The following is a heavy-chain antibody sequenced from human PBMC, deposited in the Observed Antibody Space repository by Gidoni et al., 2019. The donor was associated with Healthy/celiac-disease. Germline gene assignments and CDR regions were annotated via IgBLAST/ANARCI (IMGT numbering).Heavy chain of an antibody. CDR3: ARDGDYYDSSGPFDY. D-gene: IGHD3-22*01. CDR1: GYTFPGFY. CDR2: INPNSGDT. J-gene: IGHJ4*02. V-gene: IGHV1-2*02. Sequence: QVQLVQSGTEVKKPGASVTVSCKASGYTFPGFYMHWVRQAPGQGLEWMGWINPNSGDTNYAQKFQGRVTMTGDTSISTAYMELSRLRSDDTAVYYCARDGDYYDSSGPFDYWGQGTLVTVSS.